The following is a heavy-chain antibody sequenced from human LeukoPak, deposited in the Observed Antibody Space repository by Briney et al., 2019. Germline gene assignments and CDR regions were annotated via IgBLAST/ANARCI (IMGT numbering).Heavy chain of an antibody. CDR2: ISSGGGTM. Sequence: GGSLGLSCAASGFTFSSYAMSWVRQAPGRGLEWVSYISSGGGTMFYADSVKGRFTISRDNAKNSLYLQIYSLRAEDTANYYCARGGSTYSRRYFDYWGQGTLVTVSS. V-gene: IGHV3-48*03. CDR1: GFTFSSYA. J-gene: IGHJ4*02. CDR3: ARGGSTYSRRYFDY. D-gene: IGHD2-15*01.